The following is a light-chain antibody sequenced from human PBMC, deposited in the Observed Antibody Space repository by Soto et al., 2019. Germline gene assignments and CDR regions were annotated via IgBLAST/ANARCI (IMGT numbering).Light chain of an antibody. CDR1: QSISSW. J-gene: IGKJ4*01. CDR2: DAS. Sequence: DIQMTQSPSTLSASVGDRVTITCRASQSISSWLAWYQQKPGKAPKLLIYDASSLESGLPSRLSGSGSGTEFTLTISSLQPDDFAAYYCQQYNSYSLTFGGGTKVEIK. CDR3: QQYNSYSLT. V-gene: IGKV1-5*01.